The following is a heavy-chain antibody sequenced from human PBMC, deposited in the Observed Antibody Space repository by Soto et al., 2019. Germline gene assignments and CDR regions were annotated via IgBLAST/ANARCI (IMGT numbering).Heavy chain of an antibody. D-gene: IGHD2-21*02. Sequence: QVQLVESGGGVVQPGRSLRLSCAASGFTFSSHGMHWVRQAPGKGLEWVAVTSTDGSIEYYADSVRGRFTVSRDNSKDTPFLQMHSLRSEDTAMYFWAKEGRCNGIDCRHHLDVWGQGTLVTASS. J-gene: IGHJ4*02. CDR2: TSTDGSIE. CDR3: AKEGRCNGIDCRHHLDV. V-gene: IGHV3-30*18. CDR1: GFTFSSHG.